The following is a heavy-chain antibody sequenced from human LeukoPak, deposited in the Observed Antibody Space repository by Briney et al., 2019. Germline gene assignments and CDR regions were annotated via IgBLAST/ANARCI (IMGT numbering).Heavy chain of an antibody. CDR2: ISSSSSYI. CDR1: GFTFSSHS. V-gene: IGHV3-21*01. CDR3: ARDPSNVASYYFDY. D-gene: IGHD2-21*01. Sequence: GGSLRLSCAASGFTFSSHSMNWVRQAPGKGLEWVSSISSSSSYIYYADSVKGRFTISRDNAKNSLYLQMNSLRAEDTALYYCARDPSNVASYYFDYWGQGTLVTVSS. J-gene: IGHJ4*02.